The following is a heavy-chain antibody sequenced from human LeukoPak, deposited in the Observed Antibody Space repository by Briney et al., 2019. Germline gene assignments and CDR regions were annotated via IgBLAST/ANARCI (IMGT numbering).Heavy chain of an antibody. V-gene: IGHV1-69*04. CDR2: IIPILGIA. CDR1: GGTFSRYA. J-gene: IGHJ6*02. CDR3: ARSESTSGSYPPHYYYYGMDV. D-gene: IGHD1-26*01. Sequence: ASVKVSCKASGGTFSRYAISWVRQAPGQGLEWMGRIIPILGIANYAQKFQGRVTITADKSTSTAYMELSSLRSEDTAVYYCARSESTSGSYPPHYYYYGMDVWGQGTTVTVSS.